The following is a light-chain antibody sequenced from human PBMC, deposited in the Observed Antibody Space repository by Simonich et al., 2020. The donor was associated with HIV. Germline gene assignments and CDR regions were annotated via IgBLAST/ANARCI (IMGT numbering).Light chain of an antibody. CDR1: QSVLYGSNNKHY. CDR3: QQYYSTPFT. V-gene: IGKV4-1*01. CDR2: WAS. Sequence: DIVMTQSPDSLAVSLGERATINRKSSQSVLYGSNNKHYLAWYQKKPGQPPTLLIYWASTRESGVPERFSGSGSGTDFTLTITSLQAEDVAVYYCQQYYSTPFTFGPGTKVDIK. J-gene: IGKJ3*01.